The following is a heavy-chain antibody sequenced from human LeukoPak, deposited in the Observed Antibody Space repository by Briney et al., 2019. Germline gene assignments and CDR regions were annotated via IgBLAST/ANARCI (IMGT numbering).Heavy chain of an antibody. CDR2: ISYSGST. V-gene: IGHV4-39*07. D-gene: IGHD3-3*01. Sequence: SETLSLTCTVSGGSISSTVYYWAWIRQPPGKGLEWIGSISYSGSTYYSPSLKSRVTISVDTSKKQFSLKLSSVTAADTAVYYCARGNQYYDFWSGYPYGWFDPWGQGTLVTVSS. CDR3: ARGNQYYDFWSGYPYGWFDP. CDR1: GGSISSTVYY. J-gene: IGHJ5*02.